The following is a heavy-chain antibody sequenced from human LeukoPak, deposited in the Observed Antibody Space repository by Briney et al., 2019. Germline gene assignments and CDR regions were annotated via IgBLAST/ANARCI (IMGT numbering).Heavy chain of an antibody. CDR2: ISAYNGNT. V-gene: IGHV1-18*01. Sequence: ASVKVSCKASGYTFTSYGISWVRQAPGQGLEWVGWISAYNGNTNYAQKLQGRVTMTTDTSTSTAYMELRSLRSDDTAVYYCARDEVAVAGSDYYGMDVWGQGTTVTVSS. D-gene: IGHD6-19*01. CDR3: ARDEVAVAGSDYYGMDV. J-gene: IGHJ6*02. CDR1: GYTFTSYG.